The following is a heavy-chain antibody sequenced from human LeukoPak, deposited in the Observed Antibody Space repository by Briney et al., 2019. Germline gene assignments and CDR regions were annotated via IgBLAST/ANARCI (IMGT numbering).Heavy chain of an antibody. CDR2: IYPSGST. Sequence: SQTLSLTCTVSGGSIIIGSYYWTWIRQPAGKGLEWVGRIYPSGSTTYNPSLKSRVTISLDTSKNQLSLELSSVTAADTAVYYCARSPCTSCHIGGYYYYMDVWGKGTTVTVSS. J-gene: IGHJ6*03. V-gene: IGHV4-61*02. CDR3: ARSPCTSCHIGGYYYYMDV. D-gene: IGHD2-2*02. CDR1: GGSIIIGSYY.